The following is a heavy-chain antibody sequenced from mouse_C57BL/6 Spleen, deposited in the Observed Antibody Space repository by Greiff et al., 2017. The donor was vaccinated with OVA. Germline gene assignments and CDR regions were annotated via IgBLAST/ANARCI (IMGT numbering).Heavy chain of an antibody. Sequence: EVMLVESGGGLVQPGGSMKLSCVASGFTFSNYWMNWVRQSPEKGLEWVAQIRLKSDNYATHYAESVKGRFTISRDDSKSSVYLQMNNLRAEDTGIYYCTGRFGHYYGSSYEDLDDWGQGTTLTVSS. V-gene: IGHV6-3*01. D-gene: IGHD1-1*01. CDR1: GFTFSNYW. J-gene: IGHJ2*01. CDR2: IRLKSDNYAT. CDR3: TGRFGHYYGSSYEDLDD.